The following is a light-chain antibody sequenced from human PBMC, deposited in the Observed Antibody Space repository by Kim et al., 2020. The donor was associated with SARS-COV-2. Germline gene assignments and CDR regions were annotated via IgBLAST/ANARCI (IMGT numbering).Light chain of an antibody. V-gene: IGKV1-27*01. J-gene: IGKJ1*01. CDR3: QDCNSDPRA. CDR1: RGISNY. Sequence: DIQMTQSPSSLSAAVGDRVTITCRASRGISNYLAWYQQKPGKIPTLLVYAASALHSGVPSRFSGSGSGTDFTLTINSLQPDDVATYYCQDCNSDPRAFGRGNKVDIK. CDR2: AAS.